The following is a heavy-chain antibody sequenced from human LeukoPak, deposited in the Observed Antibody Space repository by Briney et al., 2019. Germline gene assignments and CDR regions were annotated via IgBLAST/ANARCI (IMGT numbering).Heavy chain of an antibody. CDR1: GYTFTSYD. Sequence: GASVKVPCKASGYTFTSYDINWVRQATGQGLEWMGWMNPNSGNTGYAQKFQGRVTMTRNTSISTAYMELSSLRSEDTAVYYCARGGDLTGLHYYYYGMDVWGQGTTVTVSS. V-gene: IGHV1-8*01. CDR3: ARGGDLTGLHYYYYGMDV. CDR2: MNPNSGNT. D-gene: IGHD3-9*01. J-gene: IGHJ6*02.